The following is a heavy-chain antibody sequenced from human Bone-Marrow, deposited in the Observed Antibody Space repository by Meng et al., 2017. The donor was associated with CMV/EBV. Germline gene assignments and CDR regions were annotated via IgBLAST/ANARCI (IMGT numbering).Heavy chain of an antibody. V-gene: IGHV4-61*01. D-gene: IGHD3-3*01. CDR1: GGSVSSGSYY. CDR2: IYYSGST. CDR3: ARTYYDFWSEVYYFAY. J-gene: IGHJ4*02. Sequence: SETLSLTCTVSGGSVSSGSYYWSWIRQPPGKGLEWIGYIYYSGSTNYNPSLKSRVTISVDTSKNQFSLKLSSVTAADTAVYYCARTYYDFWSEVYYFAYWGQGTLVPVYS.